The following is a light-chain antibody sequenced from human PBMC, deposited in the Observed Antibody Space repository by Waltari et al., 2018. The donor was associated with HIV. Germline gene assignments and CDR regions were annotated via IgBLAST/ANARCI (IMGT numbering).Light chain of an antibody. CDR2: EGS. CDR1: SSDVGSYNL. CDR3: CSYAGSSTLEV. V-gene: IGLV2-23*01. Sequence: QSALTQPASVYGSPGQSITLSCTGTSSDVGSYNLVSWYQQHPGKAPKLMIYEGSKRPSGVSNRFSGSKSGNTASLTISGLQAEDEADYYCCSYAGSSTLEVFGGGTKLTVL. J-gene: IGLJ2*01.